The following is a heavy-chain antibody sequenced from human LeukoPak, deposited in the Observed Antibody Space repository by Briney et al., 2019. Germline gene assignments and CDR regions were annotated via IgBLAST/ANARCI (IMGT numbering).Heavy chain of an antibody. Sequence: SETLSLTCTVYGGSISGSDYYWIWIRQPPGKGLEWIGTIYYSGTTYYNPSLKSRLTISVDTSKIPFSLKLSSVTAADTAVYYCVIQSCCAGISSVLIHWGQGTLVTVSS. CDR1: GGSISGSDYY. CDR2: IYYSGTT. CDR3: VIQSCCAGISSVLIH. J-gene: IGHJ4*02. V-gene: IGHV4-39*01. D-gene: IGHD2-21*01.